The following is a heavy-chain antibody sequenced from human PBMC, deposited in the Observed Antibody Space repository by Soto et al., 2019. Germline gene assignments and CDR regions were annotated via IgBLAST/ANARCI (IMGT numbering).Heavy chain of an antibody. CDR2: ISAYNGNT. V-gene: IGHV1-18*01. CDR3: ARGSSSTYYDFWSGVNWFDP. Sequence: GASVKVSCKASGYTFTSYGISWVRQAPGQGLEWMGWISAYNGNTNYAQKLQGRVTMTTDTSTSTAYTELRSLRSDDTAVYYCARGSSSTYYDFWSGVNWFDPWGQGTLVTVSS. D-gene: IGHD3-3*01. J-gene: IGHJ5*02. CDR1: GYTFTSYG.